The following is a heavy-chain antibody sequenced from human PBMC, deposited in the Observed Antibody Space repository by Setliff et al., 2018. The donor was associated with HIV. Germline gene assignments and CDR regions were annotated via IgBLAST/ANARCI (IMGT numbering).Heavy chain of an antibody. J-gene: IGHJ4*02. CDR2: IYSGGST. D-gene: IGHD3-3*01. Sequence: PGGSLRLSCAASGFTASTYYMSWVRQAPGKGLEWVSTIYSGGSTYHADSVKGRFTLSRDTSKNTLFLQMNSLRPEDAAVYYCARVRLYNTALDYWGQGTLVTVSS. CDR1: GFTASTYY. CDR3: ARVRLYNTALDY. V-gene: IGHV3-66*02.